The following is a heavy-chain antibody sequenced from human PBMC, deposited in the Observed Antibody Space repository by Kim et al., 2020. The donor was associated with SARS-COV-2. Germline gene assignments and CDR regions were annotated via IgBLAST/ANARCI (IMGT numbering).Heavy chain of an antibody. J-gene: IGHJ5*02. CDR3: AREVRYSSSWYRPGWFDP. CDR1: GGSFSGYY. D-gene: IGHD6-13*01. Sequence: SETLSLTCAVYGGSFSGYYWSWIRQPPGKGLEWIGEINHSGSTNYNPSLKSRVTISVDTSKNQFSLKLSSVTAADTAVYYCAREVRYSSSWYRPGWFDPWGQGTLVTVSS. V-gene: IGHV4-34*01. CDR2: INHSGST.